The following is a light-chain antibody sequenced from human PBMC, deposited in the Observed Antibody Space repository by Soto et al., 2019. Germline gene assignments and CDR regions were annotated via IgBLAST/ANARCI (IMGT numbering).Light chain of an antibody. CDR2: AAS. CDR1: QGVSNY. Sequence: DIQMTQSPSSLSASVGDRVTISCRASQGVSNYLIWYQQRQGRAPKLLIYAASNLVSGVPSRFSGSGSGTTFTLTIRSVQTENFATYYCQQSYSTPYTFGQ. V-gene: IGKV1-39*01. J-gene: IGKJ2*01. CDR3: QQSYSTPYT.